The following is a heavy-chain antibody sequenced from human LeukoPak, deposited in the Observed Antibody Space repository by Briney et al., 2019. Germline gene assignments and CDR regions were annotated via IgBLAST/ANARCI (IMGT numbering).Heavy chain of an antibody. V-gene: IGHV4-59*01. CDR3: ARDRIAARFPDY. J-gene: IGHJ4*02. Sequence: SETLSLTCTVSGGSISSYYWSWIRQPPGKGLEWIGYIYYSGSTNYNPSLKSRVSISVDTSKNQFSLKLSSVTAADTAVYYCARDRIAARFPDYWGQGTLVTVSS. CDR1: GGSISSYY. CDR2: IYYSGST. D-gene: IGHD6-6*01.